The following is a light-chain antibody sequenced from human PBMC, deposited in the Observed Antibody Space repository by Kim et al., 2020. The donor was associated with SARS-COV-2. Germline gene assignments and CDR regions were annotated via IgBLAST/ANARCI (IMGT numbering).Light chain of an antibody. CDR3: QQYNNWPLA. V-gene: IGKV3-15*01. Sequence: PGERATLSCRASQSVRNMLSWYHQKPGQAPRLLIYGASTKATGIPARFSGSGSGTEFTLTISSLQSEDFAVYYCQQYNNWPLAFGQGTKVDIK. J-gene: IGKJ1*01. CDR1: QSVRNM. CDR2: GAS.